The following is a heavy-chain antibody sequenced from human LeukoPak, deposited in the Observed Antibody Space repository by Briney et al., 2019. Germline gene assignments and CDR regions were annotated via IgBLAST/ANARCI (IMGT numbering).Heavy chain of an antibody. D-gene: IGHD3-3*01. V-gene: IGHV3-21*01. CDR3: ARDSSLYDFWSGYYTKANYFDY. Sequence: GGSLRLSCAASGFTFSSYSMNWVRQAPGKGLGWVSSISSSSSYIYYADSVKGRFTISRDNAKNSLYLQMNSLRAEDTAVYYCARDSSLYDFWSGYYTKANYFDYWGQGTLVTVSS. CDR2: ISSSSSYI. J-gene: IGHJ4*02. CDR1: GFTFSSYS.